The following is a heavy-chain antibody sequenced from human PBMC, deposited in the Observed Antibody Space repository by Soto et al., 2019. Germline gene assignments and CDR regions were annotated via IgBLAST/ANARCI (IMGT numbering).Heavy chain of an antibody. CDR2: IYSGGST. D-gene: IGHD5-18*01. V-gene: IGHV3-53*01. CDR1: TVSSTY. Sequence: TVSSTYMSWVRQAPGKGLEWVSVIYSGGSTYYADSVKGRFTISRDNSKNTLYLQMNSLRAEDTAVYYCARSGYSYGPFDYWGQGTLVTVSS. CDR3: ARSGYSYGPFDY. J-gene: IGHJ4*02.